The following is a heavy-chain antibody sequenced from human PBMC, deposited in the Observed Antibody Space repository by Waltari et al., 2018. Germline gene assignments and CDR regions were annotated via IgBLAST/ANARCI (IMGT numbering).Heavy chain of an antibody. V-gene: IGHV1-69*01. Sequence: VKVSCKASGGTFSSYAISWVRQAPGQGLEWMGGIIPIFGTANYAQKFQGRVTITADESTSTAYMELSSLRSEDTAVYYCARAAVAGTYDAFDIWGQGTMVTVSS. CDR1: GGTFSSYA. D-gene: IGHD6-19*01. CDR2: IIPIFGTA. J-gene: IGHJ3*02. CDR3: ARAAVAGTYDAFDI.